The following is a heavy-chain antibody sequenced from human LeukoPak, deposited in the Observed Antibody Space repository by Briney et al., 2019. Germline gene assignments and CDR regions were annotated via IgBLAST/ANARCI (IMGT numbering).Heavy chain of an antibody. CDR3: ARDVKGFDP. CDR2: ISPYNGNT. J-gene: IGHJ5*02. V-gene: IGHV1-18*01. CDR1: GYTFTSSG. Sequence: ASVKVSCKASGYTFTSSGSTWVRQAPGQGLEYMGWISPYNGNTNYVQKFHGRVTMTTDTSTSTAYMELRSLRSDDTAIYYCARDVKGFDPWGQGTLVTVSS.